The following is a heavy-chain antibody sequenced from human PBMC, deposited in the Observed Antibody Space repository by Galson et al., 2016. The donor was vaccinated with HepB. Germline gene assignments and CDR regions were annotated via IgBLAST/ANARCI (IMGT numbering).Heavy chain of an antibody. CDR3: AGGRSTRGYYGLDV. J-gene: IGHJ6*02. CDR1: GMDFRSHS. Sequence: LSCAASGMDFRSHSMNWVRQVPGKGLEWVSYIHSSSGSIYYADSVKGRFTISRDNAKNSLFLQMSSLRDEDTAVYYCAGGRSTRGYYGLDVWGQGTTVIVSS. D-gene: IGHD2-2*01. CDR2: IHSSSGSI. V-gene: IGHV3-48*02.